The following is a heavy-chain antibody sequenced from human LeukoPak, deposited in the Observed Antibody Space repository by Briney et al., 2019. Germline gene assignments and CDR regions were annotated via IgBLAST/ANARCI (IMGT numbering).Heavy chain of an antibody. D-gene: IGHD3-10*01. CDR2: MNPNSGNT. CDR3: AKNIWFGDGYYGMDV. Sequence: ASVKVSCKASGYTFTSYDINWVRQATGQGLEWMGWMNPNSGNTGYAQKFQGRVTMTRNTSISTAYMELSSLRSEDTAVYCCAKNIWFGDGYYGMDVWGQGTTVTVSS. V-gene: IGHV1-8*01. CDR1: GYTFTSYD. J-gene: IGHJ6*02.